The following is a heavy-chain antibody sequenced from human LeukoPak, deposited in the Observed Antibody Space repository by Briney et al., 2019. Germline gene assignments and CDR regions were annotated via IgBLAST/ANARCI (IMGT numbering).Heavy chain of an antibody. CDR1: GYTFTSYG. CDR2: ISAYNGNT. J-gene: IGHJ6*02. Sequence: GASVKVSCKASGYTFTSYGISWVRQAPGQGLEWMGWISAYNGNTNYAQKLQGRVTMTTDTSTSTAYMELRSLRSDDTAVYYCARDRKYCDDSGGYSPSYCYGMDVWGQGTTVTVSS. V-gene: IGHV1-18*01. D-gene: IGHD3-22*01. CDR3: ARDRKYCDDSGGYSPSYCYGMDV.